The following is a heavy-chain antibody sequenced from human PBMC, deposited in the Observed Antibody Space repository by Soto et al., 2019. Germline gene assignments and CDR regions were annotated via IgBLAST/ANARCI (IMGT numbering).Heavy chain of an antibody. CDR1: GFTFSSYW. CDR2: IKQDGSEK. Sequence: PGGSLRLSCAASGFTFSSYWMSWVRQAPGKGLEWVANIKQDGSEKYYVGSVKGRFTISRDNAKNSLYLQMNSLRAEDTAVYYCARDLSTVTTHFDEWGQGTLVTVSS. J-gene: IGHJ4*02. CDR3: ARDLSTVTTHFDE. V-gene: IGHV3-7*01. D-gene: IGHD4-17*01.